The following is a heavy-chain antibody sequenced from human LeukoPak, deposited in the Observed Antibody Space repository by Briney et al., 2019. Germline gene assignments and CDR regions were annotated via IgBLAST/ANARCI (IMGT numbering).Heavy chain of an antibody. Sequence: SETLSLTCTVSGGSISSYYWSWIRQPPGKGLEWIGYIYYSGSTNYNSSLKSRVTISVDTSKNQFSLKLSSVTAADTAVYYCARVSSSSDFDYWGQGTLVTVSS. D-gene: IGHD6-6*01. CDR3: ARVSSSSDFDY. V-gene: IGHV4-59*01. CDR1: GGSISSYY. CDR2: IYYSGST. J-gene: IGHJ4*02.